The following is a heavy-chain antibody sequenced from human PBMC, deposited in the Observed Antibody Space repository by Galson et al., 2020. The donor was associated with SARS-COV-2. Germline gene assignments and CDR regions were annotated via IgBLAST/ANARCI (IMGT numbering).Heavy chain of an antibody. CDR3: AKDNSHDYGDYGPDY. Sequence: GESLKISCAASGFTFSSYAMHWVRQAPGKGLEWVAVISYDGSNKYYADSVKGRFTISRDNSKNTLYLQMNSLRAEDTAMYYCAKDNSHDYGDYGPDYWGQGTLVTVSS. CDR1: GFTFSSYA. V-gene: IGHV3-30*18. CDR2: ISYDGSNK. J-gene: IGHJ4*02. D-gene: IGHD4-17*01.